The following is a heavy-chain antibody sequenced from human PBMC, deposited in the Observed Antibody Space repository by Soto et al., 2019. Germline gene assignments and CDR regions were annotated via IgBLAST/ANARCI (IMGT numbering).Heavy chain of an antibody. CDR3: ARSAVVGATGPGY. Sequence: KGLEWVSVIYSGGSTYYADSVKGRFTIYRHNSKNTLYLQMNSLRAEDTAVYYCARSAVVGATGPGYWGQGTLVTVSS. V-gene: IGHV3-53*04. J-gene: IGHJ4*02. D-gene: IGHD1-26*01. CDR2: IYSGGST.